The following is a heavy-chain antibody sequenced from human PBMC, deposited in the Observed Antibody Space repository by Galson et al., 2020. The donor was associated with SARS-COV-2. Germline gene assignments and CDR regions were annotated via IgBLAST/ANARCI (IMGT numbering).Heavy chain of an antibody. D-gene: IGHD2-15*01. Sequence: KIGESLKISCAASGFNPSDYYLSWIRQAPGKGLEWVSHISNSGSYTNYADSVKGRFTISRDNARNSLHLQMNALRAEDTAVYFCARVGPYCSSVTCYRGDYYYYMDVWGKGTTVTVSS. V-gene: IGHV3-11*05. CDR2: ISNSGSYT. J-gene: IGHJ6*03. CDR3: ARVGPYCSSVTCYRGDYYYYMDV. CDR1: GFNPSDYY.